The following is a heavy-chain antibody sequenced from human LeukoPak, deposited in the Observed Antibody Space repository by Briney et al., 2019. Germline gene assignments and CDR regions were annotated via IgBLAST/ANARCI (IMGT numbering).Heavy chain of an antibody. J-gene: IGHJ4*02. V-gene: IGHV3-30*18. D-gene: IGHD6-6*01. CDR1: GFTFSSYG. CDR3: AKDRDSSGVDY. CDR2: ISYDGSNK. Sequence: GGSLRLSCAASGFTFSSYGMHWVRQAPGKGLEWVAVISYDGSNKYYADSVKGRFTISRDNSKNTLYLQMNSLRAEDTAVYYCAKDRDSSGVDYWGQGTLVTVSS.